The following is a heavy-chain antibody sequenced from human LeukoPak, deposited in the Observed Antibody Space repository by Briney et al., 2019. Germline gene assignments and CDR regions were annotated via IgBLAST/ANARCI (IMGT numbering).Heavy chain of an antibody. CDR2: INSDGSIT. CDR3: ARDGILVAGTVDWFDP. D-gene: IGHD6-19*01. Sequence: GGSLRLSCEASGFTFSSYWMQRVRQASGKGLVWVSRINSDGSITSYADSVKGRFTISRDNAKNTLYLQMNSLRVEDTAMYYCARDGILVAGTVDWFDPWGQGTLVTVSS. CDR1: GFTFSSYW. V-gene: IGHV3-74*01. J-gene: IGHJ5*02.